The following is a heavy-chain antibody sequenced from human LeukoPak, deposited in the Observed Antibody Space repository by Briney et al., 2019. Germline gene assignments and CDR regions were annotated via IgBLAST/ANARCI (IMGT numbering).Heavy chain of an antibody. Sequence: SVKVSCKAYGGTLSSYAISWARQAPGQGLKWIGGIIPIFGTANCAQRFQGRVTITGDESKRTAYMGLGSLRSEDTAVYYCARADSATVVTPLDYWGQGTLVTVSS. CDR2: IIPIFGTA. D-gene: IGHD4-23*01. CDR3: ARADSATVVTPLDY. CDR1: GGTLSSYA. V-gene: IGHV1-69*13. J-gene: IGHJ4*02.